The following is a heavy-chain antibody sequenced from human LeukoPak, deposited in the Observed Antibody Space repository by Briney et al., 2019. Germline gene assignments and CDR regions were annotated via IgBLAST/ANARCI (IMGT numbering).Heavy chain of an antibody. CDR2: ISGSGGST. CDR1: GFTFSSYA. D-gene: IGHD4-17*01. J-gene: IGHJ5*02. CDR3: AKDASDYGDYVWWFDP. Sequence: GSLRLSCAASGFTFSSYAMSWVRQALGKGLEWVSAISGSGGSTYYADSVKGRFTISRDNSRNTLYLQMDSLGAEDTAVYYCAKDASDYGDYVWWFDPWGQGTLVTVSS. V-gene: IGHV3-23*01.